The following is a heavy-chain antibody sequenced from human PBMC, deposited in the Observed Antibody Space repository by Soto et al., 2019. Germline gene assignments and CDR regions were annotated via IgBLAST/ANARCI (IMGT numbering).Heavy chain of an antibody. CDR3: AKDRLPNGPSFFLPPVPTPDGMDV. J-gene: IGHJ6*02. CDR1: GFTFNSYG. V-gene: IGHV3-23*01. Sequence: EVRLLQSGGGLVRPESSLTLSCVASGFTFNSYGMTWVRQAPGKGLEWVSFVTGKGGRSYYADSVKGRFTISRDSAKEPLYLKMNSLRVNCTAVYYWAKDRLPNGPSFFLPPVPTPDGMDVWGQGTTVTVSS. CDR2: VTGKGGRS. D-gene: IGHD2-21*02.